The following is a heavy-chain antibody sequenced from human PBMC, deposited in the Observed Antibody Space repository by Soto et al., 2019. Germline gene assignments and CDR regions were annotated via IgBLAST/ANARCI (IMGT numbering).Heavy chain of an antibody. D-gene: IGHD6-13*01. J-gene: IGHJ4*02. CDR1: GVSISHGAYY. CDR3: ARVDSASWLDY. Sequence: QVQLQESGPGLVKPSQTLSLTCTVSGVSISHGAYYWSWIRQLPGKGLEWIGYIYYSGDTQYNPSLKSRITVSIDTSKNPSSLKMNSVTAADTAMYFCARVDSASWLDYWGQGTLVTVSS. V-gene: IGHV4-31*03. CDR2: IYYSGDT.